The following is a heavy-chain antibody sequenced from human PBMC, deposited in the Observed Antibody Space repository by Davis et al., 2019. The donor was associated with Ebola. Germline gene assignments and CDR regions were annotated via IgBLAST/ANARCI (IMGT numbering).Heavy chain of an antibody. CDR1: GFTFSSYW. CDR3: ARDRSGYYSYYGMDV. Sequence: GGSLRLSCAASGFTFSSYWMSWVRQAPGKGLEWVANIKQDGSEKYYVDSVKGRFTISRDNAKNSLYLQMNSLRDEDTAVYYCARDRSGYYSYYGMDVWGQGTTVTVSS. J-gene: IGHJ6*02. CDR2: IKQDGSEK. V-gene: IGHV3-7*01. D-gene: IGHD3-3*01.